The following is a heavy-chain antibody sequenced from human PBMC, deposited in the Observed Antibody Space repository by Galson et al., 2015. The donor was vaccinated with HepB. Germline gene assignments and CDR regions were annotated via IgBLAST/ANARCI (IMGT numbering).Heavy chain of an antibody. D-gene: IGHD1-1*01. J-gene: IGHJ4*02. CDR1: GGSFSGYY. V-gene: IGHV4-34*01. CDR2: INHSGST. CDR3: ATGTTGTTKGRSFDY. Sequence: SETLSLTCAVYGGSFSGYYWSWIRQPPGKGLEWIGEINHSGSTNYNPSLKSRVTISIDTSENQFSLKLRSLTAADTAVYYCATGTTGTTKGRSFDYWGQGTLVTVSS.